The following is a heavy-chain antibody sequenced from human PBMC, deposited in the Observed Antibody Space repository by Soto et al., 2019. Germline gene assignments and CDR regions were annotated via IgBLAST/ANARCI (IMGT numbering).Heavy chain of an antibody. Sequence: ASVKVSCKASGYTFTSYGISWVRQAPGQGLEWMGWISAYNGNTNYAQKLQGRVAMTTDTSTSTAYMELRSLRSDDTAVYYCARDNGYGDYVGYFAYWGQGTLVTVSS. V-gene: IGHV1-18*01. CDR2: ISAYNGNT. CDR3: ARDNGYGDYVGYFAY. CDR1: GYTFTSYG. J-gene: IGHJ4*02. D-gene: IGHD4-17*01.